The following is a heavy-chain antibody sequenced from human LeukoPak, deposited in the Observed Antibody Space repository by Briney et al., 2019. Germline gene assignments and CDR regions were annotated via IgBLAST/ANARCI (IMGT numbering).Heavy chain of an antibody. CDR3: ARDQGGSGSYEAEYYFDY. CDR2: MSYDGSNK. D-gene: IGHD3-10*01. CDR1: GFTFSSYA. Sequence: ESGGSLRLSCAASGFTFSSYAMHWVRQAPGKGLEWVAVMSYDGSNKYYADSVKGRFTISRDNSKNTLYLQMNSLRAEDTAVYYCARDQGGSGSYEAEYYFDYWGQGTLVTVSS. V-gene: IGHV3-30-3*01. J-gene: IGHJ4*02.